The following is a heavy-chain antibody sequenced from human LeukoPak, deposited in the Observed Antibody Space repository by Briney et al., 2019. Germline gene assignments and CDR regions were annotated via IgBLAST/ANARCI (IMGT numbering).Heavy chain of an antibody. CDR3: AKDYRYCSSTSCYTGAFDAFDI. CDR1: GLTFSSYA. Sequence: GGSLRLSCAASGLTFSSYAMSWVRQAPGKGLEWVSAISGSGGSTYYADSVKGRFTISRDNSKNTLYLQTNSLRAEDTAVYYCAKDYRYCSSTSCYTGAFDAFDIWGQGTMVTVSS. J-gene: IGHJ3*02. CDR2: ISGSGGST. V-gene: IGHV3-23*01. D-gene: IGHD2-2*01.